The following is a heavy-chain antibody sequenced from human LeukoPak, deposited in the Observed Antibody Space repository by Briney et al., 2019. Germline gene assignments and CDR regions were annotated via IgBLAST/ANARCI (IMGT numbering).Heavy chain of an antibody. CDR2: INPSGGST. Sequence: GASVKVSCKASGYIFTSYYMHWVRQAPGQGLEWMGLINPSGGSTRYAQKFQGRITMTRDMSTYTVYVQLSSLRSEDTAVYYCAMENTILTTYYRPYYFDYWGQGTLVSVSS. V-gene: IGHV1-46*01. D-gene: IGHD3-9*01. CDR1: GYIFTSYY. J-gene: IGHJ4*02. CDR3: AMENTILTTYYRPYYFDY.